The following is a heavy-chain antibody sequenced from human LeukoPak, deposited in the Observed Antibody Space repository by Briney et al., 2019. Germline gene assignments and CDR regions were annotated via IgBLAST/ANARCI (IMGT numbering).Heavy chain of an antibody. D-gene: IGHD3-22*01. CDR3: ARGYYYDSSGYYY. Sequence: GGSLRLTCAASGFTFSDYYMSWIRQAPGKGLEWVSYISSSSSYTNYADSVEGRFTISRDNAKNSLYLQMNSLRAEDTAVYYCARGYYYDSSGYYYWGQGTLVTVSS. CDR1: GFTFSDYY. J-gene: IGHJ4*02. V-gene: IGHV3-11*06. CDR2: ISSSSSYT.